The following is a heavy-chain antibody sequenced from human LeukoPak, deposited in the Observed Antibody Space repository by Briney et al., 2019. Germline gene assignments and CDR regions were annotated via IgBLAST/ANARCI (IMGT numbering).Heavy chain of an antibody. Sequence: PGGSLRLSCAASGFSFNMYAMSWVRQAPGKGLEWVSVVSGTGGSPYYAASVKGRFTISRDNSKNTLYLQMNSLRAEDTAVYYCAKAKIAAAPRVFDYWGQGTLVTVSS. CDR1: GFSFNMYA. V-gene: IGHV3-23*01. J-gene: IGHJ4*02. D-gene: IGHD6-13*01. CDR3: AKAKIAAAPRVFDY. CDR2: VSGTGGSP.